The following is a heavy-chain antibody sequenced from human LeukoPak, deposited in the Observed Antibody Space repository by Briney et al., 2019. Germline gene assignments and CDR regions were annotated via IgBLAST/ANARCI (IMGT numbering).Heavy chain of an antibody. V-gene: IGHV4-39*01. CDR3: ASPYSSSFIASDY. D-gene: IGHD6-13*01. CDR2: IYYSGST. Sequence: SETLSLTCTVSGGSISSSSYYWGWIRQPPGKGLEWIGSIYYSGSTYYNPSLKSRVTISVDTSKNQFSLKLSSVTAADTAVYFCASPYSSSFIASDYWGQGTLVTVSS. J-gene: IGHJ4*02. CDR1: GGSISSSSYY.